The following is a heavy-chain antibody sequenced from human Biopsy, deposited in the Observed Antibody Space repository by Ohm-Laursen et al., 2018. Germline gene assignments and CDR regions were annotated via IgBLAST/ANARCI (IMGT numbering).Heavy chain of an antibody. CDR3: ATPFQYYDSWGGYPPFDH. CDR2: IDPKYGDT. CDR1: RYTFTGDY. V-gene: IGHV1-2*02. J-gene: IGHJ4*02. Sequence: SVKVSCKASRYTFTGDYIHWVRQAPGQGLEWMGWIDPKYGDTKFAQKFQGRVTMTRDTSTSTIYMELSNLKSEDTAVYYCATPFQYYDSWGGYPPFDHWGQGTLVTVSS. D-gene: IGHD3-3*01.